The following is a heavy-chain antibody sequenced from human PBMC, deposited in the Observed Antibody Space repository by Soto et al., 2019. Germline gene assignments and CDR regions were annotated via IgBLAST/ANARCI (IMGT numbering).Heavy chain of an antibody. D-gene: IGHD1-26*01. V-gene: IGHV1-2*02. CDR3: ARALEKGGGSAGFDY. J-gene: IGHJ4*02. CDR1: GYTFTVYD. Sequence: ASVKVSCKASGYTFTVYDMNWVRQAPGQGLEWMGWRNPKSGDTPYPQKFQGRVTMTWDTAISTAYMALTRRRSDDTDVYYCARALEKGGGSAGFDYWGQGTLVTVSS. CDR2: RNPKSGDT.